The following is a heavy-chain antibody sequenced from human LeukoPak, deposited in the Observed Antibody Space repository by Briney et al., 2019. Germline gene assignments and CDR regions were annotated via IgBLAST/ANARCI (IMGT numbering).Heavy chain of an antibody. CDR3: ASGGSSWYFDS. J-gene: IGHJ4*02. CDR2: IYHSGIS. D-gene: IGHD6-13*01. V-gene: IGHV4-4*02. Sequence: PSGTLSLTCAVSGGSINSSNWWTWVRLTPGKGLEWIGQIYHSGISNYNPSLKSRVTISVDKSNNHFSLKLSSVTAADTAMYYCASGGSSWYFDSWGQGTLVAVSS. CDR1: GGSINSSNW.